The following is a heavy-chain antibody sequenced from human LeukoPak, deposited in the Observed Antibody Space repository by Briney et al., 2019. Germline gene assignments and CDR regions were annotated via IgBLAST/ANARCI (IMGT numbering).Heavy chain of an antibody. CDR3: ARGLHYCYYGMDV. CDR1: GFTFSSYT. V-gene: IGHV3-30-3*01. D-gene: IGHD2-15*01. Sequence: GRSLRLSCAASGFTFSSYTMHWVRQTPGKGLEWVAVISYDGSNKYYADSVKGRFTISRDNSKNTLYLQMNSLRAEDTAVYYCARGLHYCYYGMDVWGQGTTVTVSS. J-gene: IGHJ6*02. CDR2: ISYDGSNK.